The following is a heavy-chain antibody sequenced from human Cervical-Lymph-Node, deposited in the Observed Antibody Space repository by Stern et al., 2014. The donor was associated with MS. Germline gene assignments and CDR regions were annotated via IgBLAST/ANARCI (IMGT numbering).Heavy chain of an antibody. CDR1: GYTFTSYY. CDR2: INPSGGST. D-gene: IGHD2-15*01. J-gene: IGHJ5*02. CDR3: ARDAGYCSGGSCYSNWFDP. V-gene: IGHV1-46*01. Sequence: QVQLVQSGAEVKKPGASVKVSCKASGYTFTSYYMHWVRQAPGQGLEWMGIINPSGGSTSYAQKIQGRVAMTRDTSTGTVYMELSSLRTEDTAVNYWARDAGYCSGGSCYSNWFDPWGQGTLVTVSS.